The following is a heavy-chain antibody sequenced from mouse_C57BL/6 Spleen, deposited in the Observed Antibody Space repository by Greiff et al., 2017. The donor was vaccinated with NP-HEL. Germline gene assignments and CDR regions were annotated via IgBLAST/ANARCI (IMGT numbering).Heavy chain of an antibody. Sequence: VMLVESGPGLVQPSQSLSITCTVSGFSLTSYGVHWVRQSPGKGLEWLGVIWSGGSTDYNAAFISRLSISKDNSKSQVFFKMNSLQADDTAIYYCARPIYYGLSYPMDYWGQGTSVTVSS. CDR1: GFSLTSYG. V-gene: IGHV2-2*01. CDR3: ARPIYYGLSYPMDY. D-gene: IGHD2-1*01. J-gene: IGHJ4*01. CDR2: IWSGGST.